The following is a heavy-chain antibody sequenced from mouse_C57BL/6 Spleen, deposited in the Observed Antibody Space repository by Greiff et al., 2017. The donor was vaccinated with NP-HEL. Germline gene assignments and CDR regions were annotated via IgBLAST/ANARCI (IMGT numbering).Heavy chain of an antibody. V-gene: IGHV8-12*01. CDR2: IYWDDDK. J-gene: IGHJ2*01. D-gene: IGHD2-3*01. CDR1: GFSLSTSGMG. CDR3: AGSYDGYYPFDY. Sequence: QVTLKESGPGILQSSQTLSLTCSFSGFSLSTSGMGVSWIRQPSGKGLEWLAHIYWDDDKRYNPSLKSRLTISKDTSRNQVFLKITSVDTADTATYYCAGSYDGYYPFDYWGQGTTLTVSS.